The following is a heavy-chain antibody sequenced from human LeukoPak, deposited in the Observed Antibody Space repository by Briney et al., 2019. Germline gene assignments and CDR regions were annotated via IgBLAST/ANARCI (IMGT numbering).Heavy chain of an antibody. D-gene: IGHD1-1*01. CDR1: GGSISSSNW. Sequence: PSETLSLTCAVSGGSISSSNWWSWVRQPPGKGLEWIGEIYHSGSTNYNPFLKSRVAISVDKSKNQFSLKLSSVTAADTAVYYCARDRRVEWKTNYYYYYGMDVWGQGTTVTVSS. V-gene: IGHV4-4*02. J-gene: IGHJ6*02. CDR3: ARDRRVEWKTNYYYYYGMDV. CDR2: IYHSGST.